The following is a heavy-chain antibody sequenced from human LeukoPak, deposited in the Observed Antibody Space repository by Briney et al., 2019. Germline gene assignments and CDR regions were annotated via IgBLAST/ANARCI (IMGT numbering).Heavy chain of an antibody. D-gene: IGHD3-22*01. CDR3: AKRQGMGAIGLYDSSGHGGPSDY. CDR1: GFTSSSYA. CDR2: ISGSGGST. V-gene: IGHV3-23*01. Sequence: GGSLRLSCAASGFTSSSYAMSWVRQAPGKGLEWVSTISGSGGSTYYADSVKGRFTISRDTSKNTLYLQMNSLRAEDTAVYYCAKRQGMGAIGLYDSSGHGGPSDYWGQGTLVTVSS. J-gene: IGHJ4*02.